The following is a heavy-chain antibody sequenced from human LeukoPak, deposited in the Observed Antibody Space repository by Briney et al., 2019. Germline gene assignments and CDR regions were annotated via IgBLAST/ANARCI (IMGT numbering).Heavy chain of an antibody. CDR1: GFTFSTYG. D-gene: IGHD3-3*01. CDR3: RKVYYDFWSGPSLGAFDI. Sequence: GGSLRLSCAASGFTFSTYGMHWVRQAPGKGLEWVAFIRYDGNNQYYADSVKGRFTISRDNSKNTLFLQMNSLRAEDTAVYYCRKVYYDFWSGPSLGAFDIWGQGTMLTVSS. V-gene: IGHV3-30*02. CDR2: IRYDGNNQ. J-gene: IGHJ3*02.